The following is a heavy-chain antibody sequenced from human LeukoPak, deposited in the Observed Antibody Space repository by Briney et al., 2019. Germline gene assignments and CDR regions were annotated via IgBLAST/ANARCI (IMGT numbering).Heavy chain of an antibody. J-gene: IGHJ5*02. D-gene: IGHD2-8*01. CDR1: GGSISSCY. CDR2: IYYSGST. V-gene: IGHV4-59*08. CDR3: ARQRGDCTNGVCSYYNWFDP. Sequence: PSETLSLTCTVSGGSISSCYWSWIRQPPGKGLEWIGYIYYSGSTNYNPSLKSRVTISVDTSKNQFSLKLSSVTAADTAVYYCARQRGDCTNGVCSYYNWFDPWGQGTLVTVSS.